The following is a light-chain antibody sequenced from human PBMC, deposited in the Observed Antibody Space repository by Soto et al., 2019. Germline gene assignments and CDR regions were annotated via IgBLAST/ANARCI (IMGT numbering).Light chain of an antibody. J-gene: IGKJ5*01. CDR1: QSLLHSDGRTF. CDR3: MQSMEIPIT. CDR2: EAS. V-gene: IGKV2D-29*01. Sequence: DIVMTPSPLSLSVTPGQPASISCKSSQSLLHSDGRTFLCWYLQKPGQPPQVLIYEASDRFSGVPDRFSGSGSGTDFTLKISRVEAEYAGVYYCMQSMEIPITFGQGTPLEI.